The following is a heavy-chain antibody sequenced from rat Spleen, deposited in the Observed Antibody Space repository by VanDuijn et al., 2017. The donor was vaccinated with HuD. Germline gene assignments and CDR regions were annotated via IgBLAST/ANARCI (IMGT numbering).Heavy chain of an antibody. J-gene: IGHJ3*01. CDR2: ISYGGSNT. D-gene: IGHD1-4*01. CDR1: GFTFSSYW. V-gene: IGHV5-29*01. Sequence: EVQLVESGGGLVQPGRSLKLSCVASGFTFSSYWMYWVRQAPTKGLEWVATISYGGSNTYSRDSVKGRFTISRDNAKSTLYLQMDSLRSEDTATYYCAADGTRVSRFAYWGQGTLVTVSS. CDR3: AADGTRVSRFAY.